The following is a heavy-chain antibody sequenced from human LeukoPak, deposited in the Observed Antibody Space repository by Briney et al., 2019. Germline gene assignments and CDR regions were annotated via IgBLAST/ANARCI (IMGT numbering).Heavy chain of an antibody. CDR2: INHSGST. Sequence: SETLSLTCAVYGGSFSGYYWSWIRQPPGKGLEWIGEINHSGSTNYNPSLKSRVTISVDTSKNQFSLKLSSVTAADTAVYYCARDGGTYYYDSSGSDDAFDIWGQGTMATVSS. J-gene: IGHJ3*02. V-gene: IGHV4-34*01. CDR1: GGSFSGYY. CDR3: ARDGGTYYYDSSGSDDAFDI. D-gene: IGHD3-22*01.